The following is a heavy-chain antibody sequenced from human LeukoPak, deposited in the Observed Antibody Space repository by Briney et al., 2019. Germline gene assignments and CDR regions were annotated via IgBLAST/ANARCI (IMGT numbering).Heavy chain of an antibody. CDR1: GFTYSNAW. D-gene: IGHD3-3*01. CDR3: TTDPQFFRITIFGVVTPGDY. CDR2: IKSKTDGGTT. Sequence: GGSLRLSCAASGFTYSNAWMSWVRQAPGKGLEWVGRIKSKTDGGTTDYAAPVKGRFTLSRDDSKNTLYLQMNSLKTEDTAVYYCTTDPQFFRITIFGVVTPGDYWGQGTLVTVSS. J-gene: IGHJ4*02. V-gene: IGHV3-15*01.